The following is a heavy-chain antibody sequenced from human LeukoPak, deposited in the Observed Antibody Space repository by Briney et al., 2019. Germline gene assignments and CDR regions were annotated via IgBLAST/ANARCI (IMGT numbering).Heavy chain of an antibody. CDR1: GFSFGSYS. J-gene: IGHJ5*02. V-gene: IGHV3-21*01. Sequence: GGSLRLSCVASGFSFGSYSMNWVRQAPGKGLEWVSSISSSSSYIYYADSVKGRFTISRDNAKNSLYLQMNSLRAEDTAVYYCARDPSYCGGDCPPENWFDPWGQGTLVTVSS. D-gene: IGHD2-21*02. CDR3: ARDPSYCGGDCPPENWFDP. CDR2: ISSSSSYI.